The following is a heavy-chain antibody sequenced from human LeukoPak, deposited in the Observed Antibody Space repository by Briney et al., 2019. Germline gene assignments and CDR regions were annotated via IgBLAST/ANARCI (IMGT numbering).Heavy chain of an antibody. D-gene: IGHD3-22*01. Sequence: GSSVKVSCKASGGTFSSYAISWVRQAPGQGLEWMGWISAYNGNTNYAQKLQGRVTMTTDTSTSTAYMELRSLRSDDTAVYYCARRSSGYFPSDYWGQGTLVTVSS. CDR3: ARRSSGYFPSDY. CDR2: ISAYNGNT. J-gene: IGHJ4*02. V-gene: IGHV1-18*01. CDR1: GGTFSSYA.